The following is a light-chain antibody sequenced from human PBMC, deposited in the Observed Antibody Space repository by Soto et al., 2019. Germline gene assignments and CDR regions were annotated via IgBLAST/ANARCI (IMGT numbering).Light chain of an antibody. CDR3: QLYGSSPWT. Sequence: EIVLTQSPATLSLSPGERATLSCGASQTVGSTYLAWYHQKPGLAPRLLIYDTSSRATGIPDRFSGSGSGTDFTLTISRLEPEDFAVYSCQLYGSSPWTFGQGAKVEIK. J-gene: IGKJ1*01. CDR2: DTS. CDR1: QTVGSTY. V-gene: IGKV3D-20*01.